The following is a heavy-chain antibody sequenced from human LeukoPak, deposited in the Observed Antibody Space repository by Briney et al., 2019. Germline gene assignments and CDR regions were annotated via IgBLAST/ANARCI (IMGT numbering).Heavy chain of an antibody. CDR3: AKVGIAVADLDY. J-gene: IGHJ4*02. V-gene: IGHV3-23*01. Sequence: PGRSLRLSCAASGFTFSSYALSWVRQAPGKGLEWVSAISGSGGSTYYADSVKGRFTISRDNSKNTLYLQMNSLRAEDTAVYYCAKVGIAVADLDYWGQGTLVTVSS. CDR2: ISGSGGST. D-gene: IGHD6-19*01. CDR1: GFTFSSYA.